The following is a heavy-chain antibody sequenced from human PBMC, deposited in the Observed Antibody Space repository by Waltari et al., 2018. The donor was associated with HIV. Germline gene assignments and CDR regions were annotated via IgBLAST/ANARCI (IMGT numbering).Heavy chain of an antibody. J-gene: IGHJ4*02. CDR2: ISISSSYI. CDR3: ARDSGPYYYDSSGYASFDY. V-gene: IGHV3-21*01. Sequence: EVQLVESGGGLVKPGGSLRLSCAASGFTFSRYSINWARQAPGKGLEWVSSISISSSYIYYADSVKGRFTISRDNAKNSLYLQMNSLRAEDTAVYYCARDSGPYYYDSSGYASFDYWGQGTLVTVSS. D-gene: IGHD3-22*01. CDR1: GFTFSRYS.